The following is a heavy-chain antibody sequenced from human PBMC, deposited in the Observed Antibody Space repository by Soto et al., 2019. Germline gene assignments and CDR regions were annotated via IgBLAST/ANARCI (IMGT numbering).Heavy chain of an antibody. CDR1: GFTFSSYA. V-gene: IGHV3-23*01. D-gene: IGHD3-22*01. Sequence: RLSCAASGFTFSSYAMSWVRQAPGKGLEWVSAISGSGGSTYYADSVKGRFTISRDNSKNTLYLQMNSLRAEDTAVYYCAKERGRRITMIVVVISHPYDYWGQGTLVTVSS. CDR2: ISGSGGST. CDR3: AKERGRRITMIVVVISHPYDY. J-gene: IGHJ4*02.